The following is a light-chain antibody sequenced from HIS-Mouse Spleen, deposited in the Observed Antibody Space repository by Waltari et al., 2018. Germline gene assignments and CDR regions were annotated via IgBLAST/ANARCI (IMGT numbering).Light chain of an antibody. CDR2: KDS. J-gene: IGLJ2*01. V-gene: IGLV3-25*03. Sequence: SYELTQPPSVSVSPGQTARITCSGDASPKPYAYWYPQKPGQAPVLVIYKDSERPSGIPERFSGSSSGTTVTLTISGVQAEDEADYYCQSADSSGTYVVFGGGTKLTVL. CDR1: ASPKPY. CDR3: QSADSSGTYVV.